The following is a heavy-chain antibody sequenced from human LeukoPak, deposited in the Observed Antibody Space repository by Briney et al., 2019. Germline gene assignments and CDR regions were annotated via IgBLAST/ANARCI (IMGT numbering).Heavy chain of an antibody. V-gene: IGHV3-48*01. D-gene: IGHD6-19*01. CDR3: AKDFSRSSGWYGGYYFDY. CDR2: ITRSSTTI. CDR1: GFNFSIYS. Sequence: GGSLRLSCAASGFNFSIYSMNWVRQAPGKGLEWVSYITRSSTTIYYADSVKGRFTISRDNAKNSLYLQMNSLRAEDTAVYYCAKDFSRSSGWYGGYYFDYWGQGTLVTVSS. J-gene: IGHJ4*02.